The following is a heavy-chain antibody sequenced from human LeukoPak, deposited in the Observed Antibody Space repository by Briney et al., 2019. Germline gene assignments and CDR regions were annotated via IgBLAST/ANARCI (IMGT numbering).Heavy chain of an antibody. CDR2: INPNSGGT. J-gene: IGHJ5*02. V-gene: IGHV1-2*02. CDR3: AREILGPYRVVVPAAINWFDP. Sequence: GASVKVSCKASGYTFTGYYMHWVRQAPGQGLEWMGWINPNSGGTNYAQKFQGRVTMTRDTSISTAYMELSRLRSDDTAVYYCAREILGPYRVVVPAAINWFDPWGQGTLVTVSS. D-gene: IGHD2-2*02. CDR1: GYTFTGYY.